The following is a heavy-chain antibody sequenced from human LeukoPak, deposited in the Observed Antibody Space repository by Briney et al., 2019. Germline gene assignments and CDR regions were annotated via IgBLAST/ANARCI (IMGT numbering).Heavy chain of an antibody. Sequence: SVKVSCKASTYTFTRYGISWVRQAPGQGLEWMGGIIPIFGTANYAQKFQGRVTITADKSTSTAYMELSSLRSEDTAVYYCARSGFYPTVTTYYYYYMDVWGKGTTVTVSS. J-gene: IGHJ6*03. V-gene: IGHV1-69*06. D-gene: IGHD4-17*01. CDR1: TYTFTRYG. CDR3: ARSGFYPTVTTYYYYYMDV. CDR2: IIPIFGTA.